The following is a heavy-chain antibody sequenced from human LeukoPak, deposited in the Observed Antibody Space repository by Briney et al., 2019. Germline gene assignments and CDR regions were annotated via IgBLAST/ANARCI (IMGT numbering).Heavy chain of an antibody. CDR2: INAGNGDT. D-gene: IGHD2-15*01. V-gene: IGHV1-3*01. Sequence: ASVKVSCKASGYTFSSHAVHWVRQAPGQRLEWMGWINAGNGDTKYSQEFQDRVTITRDTSASTAYMELSSLRSEDTAVYYCAIHCSGGSCSRSYYFDYWGQGTRVTVSS. J-gene: IGHJ4*02. CDR1: GYTFSSHA. CDR3: AIHCSGGSCSRSYYFDY.